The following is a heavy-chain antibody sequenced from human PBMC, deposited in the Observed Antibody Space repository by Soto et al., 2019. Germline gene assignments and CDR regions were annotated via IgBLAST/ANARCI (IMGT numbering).Heavy chain of an antibody. Sequence: GESLKISCKGSGYSFTSYWIGWVRQMPGKGLEGMGILYPGDSDTSYSPSFQGQVTISADKSISTAYLQWSSLKASDTAMYYCARQAQDIVVVPPAENYYYYYGMDVWGQGTTVPVSS. CDR1: GYSFTSYW. D-gene: IGHD2-2*01. V-gene: IGHV5-51*01. J-gene: IGHJ6*02. CDR3: ARQAQDIVVVPPAENYYYYYGMDV. CDR2: LYPGDSDT.